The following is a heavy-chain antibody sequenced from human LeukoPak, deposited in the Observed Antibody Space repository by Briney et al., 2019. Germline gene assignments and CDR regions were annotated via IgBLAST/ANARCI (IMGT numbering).Heavy chain of an antibody. V-gene: IGHV3-64*01. CDR2: ISSNGGST. CDR3: ARSSGSYGPFDY. Sequence: PGGSLRLSCAASGFTFTSYAMHWVRQAPGKGLEYVSAISSNGGSTYYANSVKGRFTISRDNSKNTLYLQMGSLRAEDMAVYYCARSSGSYGPFDYWGQGTLVTVSS. CDR1: GFTFTSYA. D-gene: IGHD1-26*01. J-gene: IGHJ4*02.